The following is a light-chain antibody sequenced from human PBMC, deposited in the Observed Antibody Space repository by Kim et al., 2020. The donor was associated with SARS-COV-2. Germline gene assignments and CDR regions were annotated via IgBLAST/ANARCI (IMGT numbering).Light chain of an antibody. CDR2: QDN. Sequence: PGQTASITCSGEKLGDKYTCWYQQKPGQSPVLVIYQDNKRPSGIPERFSGSNSGNTATLTITGTLGMDEADYYCQAWDSSTALYVFGTGTKVTV. J-gene: IGLJ1*01. CDR1: KLGDKY. V-gene: IGLV3-1*01. CDR3: QAWDSSTALYV.